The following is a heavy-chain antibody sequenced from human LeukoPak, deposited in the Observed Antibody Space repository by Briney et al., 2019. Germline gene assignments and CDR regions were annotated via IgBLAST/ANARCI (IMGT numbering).Heavy chain of an antibody. Sequence: SETLSLTCAVYDGSFSNYYWTWIRQPPGKGLEWIGEINHGGGTNYSPSLKSRVAISVDTSKNQFSLRLSSVTAADTAVYYCARGAWGFPWDYWGQGTLVTVSS. CDR2: INHGGGT. CDR1: DGSFSNYY. CDR3: ARGAWGFPWDY. D-gene: IGHD3-16*01. V-gene: IGHV4-34*01. J-gene: IGHJ4*02.